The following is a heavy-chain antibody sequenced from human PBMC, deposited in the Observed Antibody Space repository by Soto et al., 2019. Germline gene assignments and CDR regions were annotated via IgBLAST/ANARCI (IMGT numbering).Heavy chain of an antibody. CDR1: GGTFSSYA. V-gene: IGHV1-69*01. J-gene: IGHJ6*02. Sequence: QVQLVQSGAEVKKPGSSVKVSRKASGGTFSSYAISWVRQAPGQGLEWMGGIIPIFGTANYAQKFQGRVRITTDESTSTAYMELSSLRSEDTAVYYCARVEASPNYYYYYYGMDVWGQGTTVTVSS. CDR2: IIPIFGTA. D-gene: IGHD1-26*01. CDR3: ARVEASPNYYYYYYGMDV.